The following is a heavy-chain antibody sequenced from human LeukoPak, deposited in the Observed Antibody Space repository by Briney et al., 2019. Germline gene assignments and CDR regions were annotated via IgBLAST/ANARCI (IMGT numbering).Heavy chain of an antibody. V-gene: IGHV4-31*03. J-gene: IGHJ4*02. Sequence: PSETLSLTCTVSGGSISSGDYYWSWIRQHPGKGLEWIGYIYYSGSTYYNPSLKSRVTISVDTSKNQFSLNLSSVTAADTAVYYCASGREVIATLPCWGQGTLVTVSS. D-gene: IGHD2-21*01. CDR1: GGSISSGDYY. CDR3: ASGREVIATLPC. CDR2: IYYSGST.